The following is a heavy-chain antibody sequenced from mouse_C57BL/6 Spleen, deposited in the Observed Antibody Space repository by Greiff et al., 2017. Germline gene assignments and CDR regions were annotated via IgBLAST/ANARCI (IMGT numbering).Heavy chain of an antibody. J-gene: IGHJ2*01. Sequence: QVQLQQSGPELVKPGASVKISCKASGYAFSSSWMNWVKQRPGKGLEWIGRIYPGDGDTNYNGKFKGKATLTADKSSSTAYTQLSSLTSEDSAVYFCARGTSYDFLFEYWGQGTTLTVSS. CDR1: GYAFSSSW. CDR2: IYPGDGDT. V-gene: IGHV1-82*01. CDR3: ARGTSYDFLFEY. D-gene: IGHD2-4*01.